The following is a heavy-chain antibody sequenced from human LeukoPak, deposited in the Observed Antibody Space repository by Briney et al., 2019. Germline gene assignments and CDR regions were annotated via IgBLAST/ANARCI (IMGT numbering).Heavy chain of an antibody. CDR1: GFTFSESW. CDR2: MNEDGSEK. J-gene: IGHJ6*02. V-gene: IGHV3-7*01. Sequence: GGSLRLSCAASGFTFSESWMGWVRQAPGKGLEWVANMNEDGSEKDYADSVKGRFTISRDNARKSLYLQMSSPRAEDTAVYYCATYTHWVAGDVWGQGTTVTVSS. CDR3: ATYTHWVAGDV. D-gene: IGHD3-16*01.